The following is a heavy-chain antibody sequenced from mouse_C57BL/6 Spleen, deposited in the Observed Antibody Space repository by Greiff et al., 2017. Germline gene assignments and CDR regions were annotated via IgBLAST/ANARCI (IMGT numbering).Heavy chain of an antibody. CDR1: GFTFSDYG. Sequence: EVMLVESGGGLVKPGGSLKLSCAASGFTFSDYGMHWVRQAPEKGLEWVAYISSGSSTIYYADTVKGRFTISRDNAKNTLFLQMTSLRSEDTAMYSCARPNYGSYYAMDYWGQGTSVTVSS. CDR3: ARPNYGSYYAMDY. J-gene: IGHJ4*01. V-gene: IGHV5-17*01. D-gene: IGHD1-1*01. CDR2: ISSGSSTI.